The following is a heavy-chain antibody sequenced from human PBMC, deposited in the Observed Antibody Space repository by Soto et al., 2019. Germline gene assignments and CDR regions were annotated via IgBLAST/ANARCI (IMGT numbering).Heavy chain of an antibody. J-gene: IGHJ6*02. D-gene: IGHD3-10*01. CDR3: ATDYYGSGIYGMDV. Sequence: ASVKVSCKASGYTFTSYAMHWVRQAPGQRLEWMGWINAGNGNTKYSQKFQGRVTITRDTSASTAYMELSSLRSEDTAVYYCATDYYGSGIYGMDVWGQGATVTAP. CDR1: GYTFTSYA. CDR2: INAGNGNT. V-gene: IGHV1-3*01.